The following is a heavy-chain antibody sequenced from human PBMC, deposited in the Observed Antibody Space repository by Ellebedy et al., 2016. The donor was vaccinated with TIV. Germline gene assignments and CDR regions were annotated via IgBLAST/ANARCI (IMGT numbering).Heavy chain of an antibody. CDR3: ARDAADNGGKLDH. J-gene: IGHJ4*02. V-gene: IGHV3-53*01. CDR2: IYSGADGGDT. Sequence: GESLKISCAASGFTVSSNYMNWVRQAPGKGLEWVSVIYSGADGGDTYYTDSVKGRFTISRDNSTNTRYLQMNSLRAEDTAVYYGARDAADNGGKLDHWGQGALVTVSS. CDR1: GFTVSSNY. D-gene: IGHD4-23*01.